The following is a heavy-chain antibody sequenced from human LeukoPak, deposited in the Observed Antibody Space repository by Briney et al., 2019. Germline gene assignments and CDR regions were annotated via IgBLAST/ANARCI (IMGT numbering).Heavy chain of an antibody. Sequence: SVKVSCKASGGTFSSYAISWVRQAPGQGLEWMGGIIPIFGTANYAQKFQGRVTITTDESTSTAYMELSSLRSEDTAVYYCARGTLAGRTWRDAFDIWGQGTMVTVSS. CDR3: ARGTLAGRTWRDAFDI. CDR2: IIPIFGTA. V-gene: IGHV1-69*05. CDR1: GGTFSSYA. D-gene: IGHD2-15*01. J-gene: IGHJ3*02.